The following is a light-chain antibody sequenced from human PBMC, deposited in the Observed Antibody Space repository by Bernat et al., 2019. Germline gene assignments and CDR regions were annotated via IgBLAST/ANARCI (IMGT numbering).Light chain of an antibody. J-gene: IGKJ4*01. Sequence: DIVMTQSPLSLPVTPGEPASISCRSSQSLLHSNGYNYLDWYLQKPGQSPQLLIDLGSNRASGVPDRFSGSGSGTDFTLKISRVEAEDVGVYYCMQALPTSFGGGTKVEIK. V-gene: IGKV2-28*01. CDR1: QSLLHSNGYNY. CDR3: MQALPTS. CDR2: LGS.